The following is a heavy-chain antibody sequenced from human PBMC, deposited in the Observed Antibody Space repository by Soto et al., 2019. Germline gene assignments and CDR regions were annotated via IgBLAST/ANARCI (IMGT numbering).Heavy chain of an antibody. CDR3: AKNGQPPYYYYGLDV. J-gene: IGHJ6*02. V-gene: IGHV1-46*01. CDR1: GYTFTSYD. Sequence: ASLKVSCKSSGYTFTSYDMHWVRQAPGQGLEWMGIINPSGGSTNYAREFQGRVSMTIDTSTTTAYMELRSLTSDDTAVYYCAKNGQPPYYYYGLDVWGQGTKVTVSS. CDR2: INPSGGST. D-gene: IGHD2-8*01.